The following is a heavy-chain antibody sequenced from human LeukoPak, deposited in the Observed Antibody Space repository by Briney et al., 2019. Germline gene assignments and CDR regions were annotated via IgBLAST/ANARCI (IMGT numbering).Heavy chain of an antibody. CDR2: INPNSGGT. D-gene: IGHD6-19*01. Sequence: ASVKVSCKASGYTFTGYYMHWVRQAPGQGLEWMGWINPNSGGTNYAQKFQGWVTMTRDTSISTAYMELSRLRSDDTAVYYCARDRGGQWPRDAFDIWGQGTMVTVSS. J-gene: IGHJ3*02. CDR1: GYTFTGYY. V-gene: IGHV1-2*04. CDR3: ARDRGGQWPRDAFDI.